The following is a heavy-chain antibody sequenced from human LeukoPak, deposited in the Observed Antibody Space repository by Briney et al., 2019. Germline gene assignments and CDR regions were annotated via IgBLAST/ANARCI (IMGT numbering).Heavy chain of an antibody. CDR1: AFTFSNYW. Sequence: PGGSLRLSCAASAFTFSNYWMSWVRQAPGKGLEWVANIKEDGSEISYVDSVKGRFTISRDNAKNSLYLQMNSLRVDDTAVYYCARERGYSTFDYWGQGTLVTVSS. CDR2: IKEDGSEI. CDR3: ARERGYSTFDY. D-gene: IGHD4-23*01. J-gene: IGHJ4*02. V-gene: IGHV3-7*01.